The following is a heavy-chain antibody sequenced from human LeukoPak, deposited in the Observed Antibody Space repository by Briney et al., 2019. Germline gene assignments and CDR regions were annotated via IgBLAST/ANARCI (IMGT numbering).Heavy chain of an antibody. Sequence: GGSLRLSCAASGFTFSSYGMHWVRQAPGKGLEWVAFIRYDGSNKYYADSVKGRFTISRDNSKNTLYLQMNSLRADDTAVYYCAKDSDDGSIVVVVTYFDYWGQGSLVTVSS. CDR3: AKDSDDGSIVVVVTYFDY. J-gene: IGHJ4*02. CDR1: GFTFSSYG. D-gene: IGHD2-15*01. CDR2: IRYDGSNK. V-gene: IGHV3-30*02.